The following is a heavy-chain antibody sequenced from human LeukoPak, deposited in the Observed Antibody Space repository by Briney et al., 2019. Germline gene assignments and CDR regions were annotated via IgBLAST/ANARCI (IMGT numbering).Heavy chain of an antibody. CDR2: INPNSGGT. Sequence: GASVKVSCKASGYTFTGYYMHWVRQAPGQGLEWMGWINPNSGGTNYAQKFQGRVTMTRDTSTSTAYMELSSLRSDDTAVYYCARDGSYRSSWTYFDYWGQGTLVTVSS. D-gene: IGHD6-13*01. V-gene: IGHV1-2*02. J-gene: IGHJ4*02. CDR3: ARDGSYRSSWTYFDY. CDR1: GYTFTGYY.